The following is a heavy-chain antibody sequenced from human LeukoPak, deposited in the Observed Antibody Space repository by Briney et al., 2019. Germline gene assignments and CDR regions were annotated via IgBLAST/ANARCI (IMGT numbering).Heavy chain of an antibody. D-gene: IGHD5-12*01. J-gene: IGHJ3*01. Sequence: GGSLRLSCSASGFTFSIYTMHWVRQAPGKGLDWVSSISSSGTYIYYADSLKGRFTISRDIANNSLYLQMNTLRPEDTAVYYCARDYDDGFDVWGQGTMVTVSS. CDR1: GFTFSIYT. V-gene: IGHV3-21*01. CDR2: ISSSGTYI. CDR3: ARDYDDGFDV.